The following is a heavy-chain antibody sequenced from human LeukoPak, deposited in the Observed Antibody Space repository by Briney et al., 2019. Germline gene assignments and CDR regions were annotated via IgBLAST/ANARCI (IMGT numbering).Heavy chain of an antibody. V-gene: IGHV4-4*07. J-gene: IGHJ4*02. D-gene: IGHD3-22*01. CDR1: GGSISSYY. CDR2: IYTSGST. CDR3: ARDRYYYDSSGYRLFDY. Sequence: SETLSLTCTVSGGSISSYYWSWIRQPAGKGVEWIGRIYTSGSTNYNPSLKSRVTMSVDTSKNQFSLKLSSVTAADTAVYYCARDRYYYDSSGYRLFDYWGQGTLVTVSS.